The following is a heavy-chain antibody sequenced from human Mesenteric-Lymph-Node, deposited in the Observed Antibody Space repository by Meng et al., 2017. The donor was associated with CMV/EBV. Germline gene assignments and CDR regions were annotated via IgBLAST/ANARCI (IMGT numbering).Heavy chain of an antibody. J-gene: IGHJ4*02. CDR3: ARDRPDGSSWYLFGIYFDY. V-gene: IGHV4-34*01. Sequence: SETLSLTCAVYGGSFSGYYWSWIRQPPGKGLEWIGEINHSGSTNYNPSLKSRVTISVDTSKNQFSLKLSSVTAADTAVYYCARDRPDGSSWYLFGIYFDYWGQGTLVTVSS. D-gene: IGHD6-13*01. CDR1: GGSFSGYY. CDR2: INHSGST.